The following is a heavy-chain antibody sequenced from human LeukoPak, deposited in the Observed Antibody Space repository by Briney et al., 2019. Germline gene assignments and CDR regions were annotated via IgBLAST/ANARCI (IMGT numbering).Heavy chain of an antibody. J-gene: IGHJ4*02. Sequence: PGGSLRLSXAASGFTFSSYWMHWVRQAPGKGLVWVSRINSDGSSTSYADSVKGRFTISRDNAKNTLYLQMNSLRAEDTAVYYCARDVPTRSDFWSGYLDYWGQGTLVTVSS. CDR3: ARDVPTRSDFWSGYLDY. V-gene: IGHV3-74*01. CDR2: INSDGSST. CDR1: GFTFSSYW. D-gene: IGHD3-3*01.